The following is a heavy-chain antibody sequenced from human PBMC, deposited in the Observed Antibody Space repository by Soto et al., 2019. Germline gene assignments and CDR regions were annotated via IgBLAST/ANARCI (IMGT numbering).Heavy chain of an antibody. V-gene: IGHV6-1*01. D-gene: IGHD3-22*01. CDR1: GDSVSSNSAA. J-gene: IGHJ3*02. CDR2: TYYRSKWYN. Sequence: SQTLSLPCAISGDSVSSNSAAWNLIRQSPSRGLEWLGRTYYRSKWYNDYAVSVKSRITINPDTSKNQFSLQLNSVTPEDTAVYYCARELHYYDSSGYYSPDAFDIWGQGTMVTV. CDR3: ARELHYYDSSGYYSPDAFDI.